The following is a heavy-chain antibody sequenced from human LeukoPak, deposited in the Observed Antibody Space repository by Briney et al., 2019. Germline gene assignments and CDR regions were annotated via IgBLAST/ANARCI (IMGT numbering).Heavy chain of an antibody. J-gene: IGHJ4*02. V-gene: IGHV1-69*13. CDR2: IIPIFGTA. D-gene: IGHD1-7*01. CDR1: GGTFSSYA. CDR3: ASGGGWNYWYYFDY. Sequence: ASVKVSCKASGGTFSSYAISWVRQAPGQGLEWMGGIIPIFGTANYAQKFQGRVTITADEFTSTAYMELSSLRSEDTAVYYCASGGGWNYWYYFDYWGQGTLVTVSS.